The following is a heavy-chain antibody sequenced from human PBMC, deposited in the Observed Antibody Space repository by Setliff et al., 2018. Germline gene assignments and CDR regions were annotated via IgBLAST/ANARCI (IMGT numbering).Heavy chain of an antibody. D-gene: IGHD2-15*01. CDR2: IHVGNGNA. J-gene: IGHJ1*01. Sequence: ASVKVSCKASGYTFSVYVMHWVRQGPGQSPEWMGWIHVGNGNAKYSESFQGRVTITRDKSATTAYMELSSLKSDDTAVYYCATSPNYCNSGSCHRYFHHWGQGTLVTVSS. CDR3: ATSPNYCNSGSCHRYFHH. CDR1: GYTFSVYV. V-gene: IGHV1-3*01.